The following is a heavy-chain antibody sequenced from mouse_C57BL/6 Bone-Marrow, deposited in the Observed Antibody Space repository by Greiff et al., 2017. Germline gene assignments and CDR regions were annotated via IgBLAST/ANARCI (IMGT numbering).Heavy chain of an antibody. V-gene: IGHV1-26*01. CDR3: ARGEIDSASYVEGY. CDR1: GYTFTDYY. CDR2: INPNNGGT. J-gene: IGHJ2*01. D-gene: IGHD3-2*02. Sequence: EVQLQQSGPELVKPGASVKISCKASGYTFTDYYMTWVKQSPGKGLEWIGDINPNNGGTSYNQKFKGKATLTVDTSSSTAYMQLRSLTSEDSAVYDRARGEIDSASYVEGYWGQGTTLTVSS.